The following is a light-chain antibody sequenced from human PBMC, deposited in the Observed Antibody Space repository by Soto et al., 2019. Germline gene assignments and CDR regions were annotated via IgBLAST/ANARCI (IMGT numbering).Light chain of an antibody. CDR3: PQLNSFPIP. CDR1: QGIANF. V-gene: IGKV1-9*01. Sequence: IQLTQSPSSLSASVGDRVTISCRASQGIANFLAWYQQKPGKAPKLLIYGASTVQSGVPSRFSGSGSGTDFTLTISSLQPEDFATYYCPQLNSFPIPFGPGTKVDIK. J-gene: IGKJ3*01. CDR2: GAS.